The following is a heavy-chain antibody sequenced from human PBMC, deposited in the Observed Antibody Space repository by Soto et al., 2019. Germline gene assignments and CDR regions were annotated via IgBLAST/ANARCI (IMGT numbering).Heavy chain of an antibody. CDR1: GFTFSNYA. Sequence: PGGSLRLSCAASGFTFSNYAIHWVRQAPGKGLEWVAVISYGGSNTYYADSVKGRFTISSDKSKNTLYLQMNSLRIEDTAVYYCARDREVTMRSFDYWGQGTLVTVS. CDR3: ARDREVTMRSFDY. V-gene: IGHV3-30-3*01. CDR2: ISYGGSNT. J-gene: IGHJ4*02. D-gene: IGHD3-22*01.